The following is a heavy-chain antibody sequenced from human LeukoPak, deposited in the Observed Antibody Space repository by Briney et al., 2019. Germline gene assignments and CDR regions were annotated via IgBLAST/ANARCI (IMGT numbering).Heavy chain of an antibody. D-gene: IGHD3-22*01. J-gene: IGHJ4*02. CDR2: ISGSGGST. V-gene: IGHV3-23*01. Sequence: GGSLRLSCAASGFSFSNYAMSWVRQAPGKGLEWVSAISGSGGSTYYADSVKGRFTISRDNSKNTLYLQMNSLRAEDTAVYYCAKDPPGYDSSGYNDGIFSWGQGTLVTVSS. CDR3: AKDPPGYDSSGYNDGIFS. CDR1: GFSFSNYA.